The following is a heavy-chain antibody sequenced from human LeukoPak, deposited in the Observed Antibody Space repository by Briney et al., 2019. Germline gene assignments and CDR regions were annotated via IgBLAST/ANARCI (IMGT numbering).Heavy chain of an antibody. Sequence: GVSLRLSCAASGFTFSSYEMNWVRQAPGKGLEWISYISSSGSTIQSADSVKGRFTISRDNAKNSLYLQMNSLRAEDTALYYCARKYCSTTSCLFDYWGQGTLVTVSS. CDR2: ISSSGSTI. D-gene: IGHD2-2*01. CDR1: GFTFSSYE. V-gene: IGHV3-48*03. J-gene: IGHJ4*02. CDR3: ARKYCSTTSCLFDY.